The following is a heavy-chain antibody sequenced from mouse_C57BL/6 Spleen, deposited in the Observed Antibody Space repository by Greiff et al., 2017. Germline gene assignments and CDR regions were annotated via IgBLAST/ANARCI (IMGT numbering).Heavy chain of an antibody. D-gene: IGHD2-2*01. J-gene: IGHJ4*01. Sequence: VHLVESGPGLVQPSQSLSITCTVSGFSLTSYGVHWVRQSPGKGLEWLGVIWSGGSTDYNAAFISRLSISKDNSKSQVFFKMNRLQADDTAIYYCARDLLWSRQAMDYWGQGTSVTVSS. CDR1: GFSLTSYG. CDR2: IWSGGST. V-gene: IGHV2-2*01. CDR3: ARDLLWSRQAMDY.